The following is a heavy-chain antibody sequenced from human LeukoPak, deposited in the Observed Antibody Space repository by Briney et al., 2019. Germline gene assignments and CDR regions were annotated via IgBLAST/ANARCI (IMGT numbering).Heavy chain of an antibody. CDR3: ARGRPHYYGPVSYEHH. J-gene: IGHJ5*02. V-gene: IGHV1-18*01. CDR1: GYTFTSYG. CDR2: ISTYNGNT. D-gene: IGHD3-10*01. Sequence: ASVTVSFMASGYTFTSYGIIWVRQAPGQGLEWMGWISTYNGNTNYAQKLQGRVTMTTDTSTTTAYMELRSLRSDDTAVYYCARGRPHYYGPVSYEHHWGQGTLVTVSS.